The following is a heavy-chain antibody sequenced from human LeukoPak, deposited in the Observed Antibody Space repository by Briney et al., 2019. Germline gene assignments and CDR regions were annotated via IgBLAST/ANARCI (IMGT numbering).Heavy chain of an antibody. J-gene: IGHJ4*02. D-gene: IGHD1-26*01. CDR2: IYSGGYT. V-gene: IGHV3-66*01. CDR3: ARRLEYSGSKGVFDY. CDR1: GFTVTSNY. Sequence: GGSLRLSCAASGFTVTSNYMTWVRQAPGKGLEWVAIIYSGGYTDYADSVKGRFTFSRDNSKNTLYLQMNSLRAEDTAVYYCARRLEYSGSKGVFDYWGQGTLVTVSS.